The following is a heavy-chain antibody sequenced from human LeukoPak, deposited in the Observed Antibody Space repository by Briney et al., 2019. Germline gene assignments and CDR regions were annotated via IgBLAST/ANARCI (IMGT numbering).Heavy chain of an antibody. Sequence: SETLSLTCTVSNGSISNDYWSWIRQPPGKGLEWIGYIYHNGKTNYNPSLNSRLTISLDTPKLQFSLGLSSVTTADTAVYFCARASEGIGFFDFWGPGLLVTVSS. D-gene: IGHD2-21*01. V-gene: IGHV4-59*01. CDR2: IYHNGKT. CDR1: NGSISNDY. CDR3: ARASEGIGFFDF. J-gene: IGHJ4*02.